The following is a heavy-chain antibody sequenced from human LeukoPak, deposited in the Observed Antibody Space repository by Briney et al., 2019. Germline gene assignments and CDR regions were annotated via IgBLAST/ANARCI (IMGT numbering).Heavy chain of an antibody. J-gene: IGHJ4*02. CDR3: ARGEPAAAGPNDY. D-gene: IGHD6-13*01. V-gene: IGHV1-2*02. CDR2: INPNSGGT. Sequence: ASVKVSCKASGYTFTGYYMHWVRQAPGQGLEWMGWINPNSGGTNYAQKFQGRVTMTRDTSISTAYMELSRLRSDDTAVYYCARGEPAAAGPNDYWGQGTLVTVSS. CDR1: GYTFTGYY.